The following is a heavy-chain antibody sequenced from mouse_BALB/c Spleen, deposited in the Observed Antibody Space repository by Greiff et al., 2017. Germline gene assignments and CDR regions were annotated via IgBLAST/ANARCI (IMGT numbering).Heavy chain of an antibody. CDR2: INPSNGGT. D-gene: IGHD2-1*01. Sequence: VQLQQSGAELVKPGASVKLSCKASGYTFTSYYMYWVKQRPGQGLEWIGEINPSNGGTNFNEKFKSKATLTVDKSSSTAYMQLSSLTSEDSAVYYCTRSPIYYGAMDYWGQGTSVTVSS. CDR1: GYTFTSYY. J-gene: IGHJ4*01. CDR3: TRSPIYYGAMDY. V-gene: IGHV1S81*02.